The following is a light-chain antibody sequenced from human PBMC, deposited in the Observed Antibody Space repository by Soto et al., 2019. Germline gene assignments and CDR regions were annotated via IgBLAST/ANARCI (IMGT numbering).Light chain of an antibody. V-gene: IGKV3-15*01. J-gene: IGKJ1*01. CDR2: VAS. CDR1: QSVGSN. Sequence: EIVMTQSPATLSLSPGDRASVSCRASQSVGSNVAWYQQKPGQAPRLLIKVASTRATGIPATFSGSGPGTDFTLTISSLQSEDSAVYYCQQYNNWPPAFGQGTKVDIK. CDR3: QQYNNWPPA.